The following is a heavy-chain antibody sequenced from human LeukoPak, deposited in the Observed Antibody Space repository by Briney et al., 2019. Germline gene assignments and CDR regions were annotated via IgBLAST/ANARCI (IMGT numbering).Heavy chain of an antibody. J-gene: IGHJ3*02. Sequence: PGGSLRLSCAASGFTFSSYSMNWVRQAPGKGLEWVSSISSSSSYIYYTDPVKGRFTISRDNAKNSLYLQMNSLRAEDTAVYYCARDDSSGPAAFDIWGQGTMVTVSS. CDR3: ARDDSSGPAAFDI. D-gene: IGHD3-22*01. CDR1: GFTFSSYS. CDR2: ISSSSSYI. V-gene: IGHV3-21*01.